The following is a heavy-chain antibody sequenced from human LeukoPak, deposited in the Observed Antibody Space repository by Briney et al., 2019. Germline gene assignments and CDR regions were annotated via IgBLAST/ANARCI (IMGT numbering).Heavy chain of an antibody. Sequence: ASVTVSCTASGYTFTGYYMHWVRQAPGPGLEWMGWINPNSGGTNYAQKSQGGVIMTRITSINTAYMELSRLRSDDTAVYCCARGLAWCSINSCYILYYFDYWGQGTLVTVSS. D-gene: IGHD2-2*02. CDR1: GYTFTGYY. V-gene: IGHV1-2*02. CDR2: INPNSGGT. CDR3: ARGLAWCSINSCYILYYFDY. J-gene: IGHJ4*02.